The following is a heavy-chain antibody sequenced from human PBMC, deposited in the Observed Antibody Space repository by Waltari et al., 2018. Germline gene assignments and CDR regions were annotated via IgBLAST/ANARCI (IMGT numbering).Heavy chain of an antibody. CDR1: GGSISSYY. J-gene: IGHJ1*01. CDR3: ARDASTYYYDSSGYYDH. Sequence: QVQLQESGPGLVKPSETLSLTCTVSGGSISSYYWSWIRQPPGKGLEWIGYIYYSGRTNYNPSRKSRVTISGDTSKNQFALKLSSVTAADTAVYYCARDASTYYYDSSGYYDHWGQGTRVTVSS. CDR2: IYYSGRT. V-gene: IGHV4-59*01. D-gene: IGHD3-22*01.